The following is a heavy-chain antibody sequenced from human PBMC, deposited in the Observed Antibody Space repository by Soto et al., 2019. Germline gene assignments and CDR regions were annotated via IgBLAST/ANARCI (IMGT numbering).Heavy chain of an antibody. V-gene: IGHV4-31*03. J-gene: IGHJ6*02. CDR2: IYYSGNT. D-gene: IGHD5-18*01. CDR3: ARDRLMATAGTARHYFGLDV. Sequence: SETLSLTCTVSGGSIRSGGYYWSWVRQNPRRGLEWIGNIYYSGNTYYNPSLKSRLTISVDTSKNQFSLNLSSVTAADTAVYYCARDRLMATAGTARHYFGLDVRGQGTMVTVSS. CDR1: GGSIRSGGYY.